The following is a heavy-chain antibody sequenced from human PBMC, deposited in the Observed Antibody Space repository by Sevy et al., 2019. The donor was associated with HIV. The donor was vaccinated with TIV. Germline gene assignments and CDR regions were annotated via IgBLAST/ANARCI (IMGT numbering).Heavy chain of an antibody. V-gene: IGHV1-24*01. D-gene: IGHD3-22*01. CDR3: ATTKDYYDSSGYPFDD. J-gene: IGHJ4*02. CDR1: GYTLTELS. Sequence: GPSVKVSCKVSGYTLTELSMHWVRQAPGKGLEWMATFDPEDDETFYAQKFQGRVTLTEDTSTGTAYMGLSSLRSEDTALYFCATTKDYYDSSGYPFDDWGQGTLVTVSS. CDR2: FDPEDDET.